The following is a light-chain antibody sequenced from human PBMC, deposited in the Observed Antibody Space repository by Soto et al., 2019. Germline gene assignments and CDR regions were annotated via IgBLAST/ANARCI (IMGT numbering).Light chain of an antibody. CDR2: DAS. Sequence: DIQMTQSPSTLSASVGDRVTITCRASQSISSWLAWYQQKPGKAPKLLIYDASSLESGVPSTFSGSGSGTDFTLTINTLHPEDFATYYCLQVYSFPRTFGQGTKVDIK. J-gene: IGKJ1*01. CDR1: QSISSW. V-gene: IGKV1-5*01. CDR3: LQVYSFPRT.